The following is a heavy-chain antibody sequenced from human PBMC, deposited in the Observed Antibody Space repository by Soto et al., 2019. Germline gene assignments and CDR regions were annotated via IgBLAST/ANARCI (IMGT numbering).Heavy chain of an antibody. D-gene: IGHD6-19*01. CDR2: VYYNGST. Sequence: PSETLSLTCTVSGGPIAPFYCTCIRHAPFKGLESIGYVYYNGSTNYNPALKGRVTISLDTSKSQFSLRLSSVTAADTAVYYCARTRGRGQWRDFYFDFWGQGSLVTVSS. CDR1: GGPIAPFY. V-gene: IGHV4-59*12. J-gene: IGHJ4*02. CDR3: ARTRGRGQWRDFYFDF.